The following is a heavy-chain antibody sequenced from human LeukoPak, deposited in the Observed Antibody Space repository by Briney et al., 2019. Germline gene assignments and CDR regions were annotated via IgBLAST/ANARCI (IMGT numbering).Heavy chain of an antibody. Sequence: GGSLRLSCAASGFTFTSYSMSWVRQAPGKGLEWVSGTSDRGDYTYYADSVKGRFTISRDNSKNTLYLQMNSLRAEDTALYFCTKKAQYNGNYPLDYWGQGTLVTVSS. CDR1: GFTFTSYS. D-gene: IGHD1-26*01. CDR2: TSDRGDYT. CDR3: TKKAQYNGNYPLDY. J-gene: IGHJ4*02. V-gene: IGHV3-23*01.